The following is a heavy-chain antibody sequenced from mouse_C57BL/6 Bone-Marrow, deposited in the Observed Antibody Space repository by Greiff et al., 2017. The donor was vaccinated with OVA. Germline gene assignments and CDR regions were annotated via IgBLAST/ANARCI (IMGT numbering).Heavy chain of an antibody. J-gene: IGHJ3*01. CDR3: VSYDGPVAY. Sequence: EVMLVESGGGLVQPKGSLKLSCAASGFSFNTYAMNWVRQAPGKGLAWVARIRSKSNNYATYYADSVKDRFTISRDDSESMLYLQMNNLKTEDTAMYYCVSYDGPVAYWGQGTLVTVAA. V-gene: IGHV10-1*01. CDR2: IRSKSNNYAT. CDR1: GFSFNTYA. D-gene: IGHD1-2*01.